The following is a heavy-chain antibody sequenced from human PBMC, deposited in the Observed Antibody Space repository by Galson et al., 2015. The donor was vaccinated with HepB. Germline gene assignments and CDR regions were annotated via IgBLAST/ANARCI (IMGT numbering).Heavy chain of an antibody. V-gene: IGHV3-7*03. D-gene: IGHD1-26*01. CDR2: INRDGSAK. Sequence: SLRLSCAASGFTFRGYWMTWVRQAPGKGLEWVANINRDGSAKYYVDSVRGRLTASRDNAKNSLYLQMISLRGEDTAVYYCARDNDGKDYWGQGTLVTVS. CDR3: ARDNDGKDY. J-gene: IGHJ4*02. CDR1: GFTFRGYW.